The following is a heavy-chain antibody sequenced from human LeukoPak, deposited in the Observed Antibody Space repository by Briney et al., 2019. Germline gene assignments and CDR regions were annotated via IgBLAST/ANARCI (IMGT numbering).Heavy chain of an antibody. CDR3: AKDVNYYDSSGYSIFQH. J-gene: IGHJ1*01. D-gene: IGHD3-22*01. CDR1: GFTFSSYG. V-gene: IGHV3-23*01. CDR2: ISGSGGST. Sequence: GGSLRLSCAASGFTFSSYGMSWVRQAPGKWLEWVSAISGSGGSTYYADSVKGRFTISRDNSKNTLYLQMNSLRAEDTAVYYCAKDVNYYDSSGYSIFQHWGQGTLVTVSS.